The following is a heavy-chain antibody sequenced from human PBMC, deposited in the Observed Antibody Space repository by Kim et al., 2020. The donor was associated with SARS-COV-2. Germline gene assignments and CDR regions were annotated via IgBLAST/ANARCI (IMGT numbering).Heavy chain of an antibody. CDR3: TTVSVADN. CDR2: IKSQPDGGTT. Sequence: GGSLRLSCAASGFNFARAWMNWVRQAPGKGLEWVGRIKSQPDGGTTDYAAPVEDRFTISRDDSKETLYLQMDSLKTEDTAMYYCTTVSVADNWGQGTLVTV. V-gene: IGHV3-15*01. J-gene: IGHJ4*02. CDR1: GFNFARAW.